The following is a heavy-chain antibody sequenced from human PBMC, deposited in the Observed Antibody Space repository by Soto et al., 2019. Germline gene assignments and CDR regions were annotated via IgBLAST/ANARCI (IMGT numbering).Heavy chain of an antibody. V-gene: IGHV4-34*01. D-gene: IGHD6-13*01. CDR1: GGSFSGYY. CDR3: ASTRIAAAVADP. CDR2: INHSGST. J-gene: IGHJ5*02. Sequence: QVQLQQWGAGLLKPSETLSLTCAVYGGSFSGYYWSWIRQPPGKGLEWIGEINHSGSTNYNPSLKTCVTFSVRTSTNQFSLTLIAVTAAHTAVYYCASTRIAAAVADPWGQGTLVTVSS.